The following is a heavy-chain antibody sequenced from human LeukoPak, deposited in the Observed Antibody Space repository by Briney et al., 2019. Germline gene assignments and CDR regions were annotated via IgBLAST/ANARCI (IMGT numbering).Heavy chain of an antibody. D-gene: IGHD3-9*01. CDR3: AHSPPPPPRFVDWLPKKSEYFDY. CDR2: IYGNYNK. Sequence: SGPTLVKPTQTLTLTCTFSEFSLGFSLSTGAVGVAWIRQPPGKPLEWLALIYGNYNKRYSPSLENRLTITKDTSENQVVLTMTNMDPVDTATYFCAHSPPPPPRFVDWLPKKSEYFDYWGQGILVTVSS. V-gene: IGHV2-5*01. CDR1: EFSLGFSLSTGAVG. J-gene: IGHJ4*02.